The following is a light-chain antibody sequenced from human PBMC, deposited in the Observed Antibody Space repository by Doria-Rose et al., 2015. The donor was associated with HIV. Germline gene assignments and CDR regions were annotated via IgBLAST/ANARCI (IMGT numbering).Light chain of an antibody. CDR2: DGS. J-gene: IGKJ1*01. CDR3: HQYGTTCM. V-gene: IGKV3-20*01. Sequence: TKSPGTLSLSPGERATLSCRASQCFSSTYLAWYQQNPGQAPSLLIYDGSTRATGIPDRLSASGSRTDFTLIINRLEPEEFALYYCHQYGTTCMFGQGTKVEI. CDR1: QCFSSTY.